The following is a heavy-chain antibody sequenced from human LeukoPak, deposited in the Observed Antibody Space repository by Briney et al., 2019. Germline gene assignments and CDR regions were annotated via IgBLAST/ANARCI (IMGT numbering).Heavy chain of an antibody. CDR2: IFPSGGEI. D-gene: IGHD2-2*01. J-gene: IGHJ3*02. Sequence: GGSLRLSCAASGFTFSTFAMIWVRQPPGKGLEWVSSIFPSGGEIHYADSVKGRFTISRDNAKNSLYLQMNSLRAEDTAVYYCARDRGTRRYCSSTSCYGYAFDIWGQGTMVTVSS. CDR1: GFTFSTFA. CDR3: ARDRGTRRYCSSTSCYGYAFDI. V-gene: IGHV3-21*01.